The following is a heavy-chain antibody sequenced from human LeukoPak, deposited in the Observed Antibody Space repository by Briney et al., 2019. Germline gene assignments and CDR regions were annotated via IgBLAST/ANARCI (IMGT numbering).Heavy chain of an antibody. CDR1: GCTFSSYA. CDR3: ARDRILPPEDSSSSLPFVY. D-gene: IGHD6-6*01. V-gene: IGHV1-69*04. CDR2: IIPIFGIA. J-gene: IGHJ4*02. Sequence: AWVTVSCKASGCTFSSYACSWVRQAPGQGLEWMGSIIPIFGIANCAQKFQGRVTITADKSTSTAYMELSSLRSEDTAVYYCARDRILPPEDSSSSLPFVYWGQGTLVTVSS.